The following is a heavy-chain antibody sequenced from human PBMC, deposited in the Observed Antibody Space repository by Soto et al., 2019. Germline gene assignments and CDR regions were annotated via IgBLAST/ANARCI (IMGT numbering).Heavy chain of an antibody. CDR3: ARAGEIYDILTGYYTGGAFDI. CDR2: IYYSGST. V-gene: IGHV4-31*03. D-gene: IGHD3-9*01. Sequence: NPSETLSLTCTVSGGSISSGGYYWSWIRQHPGKGLEWVGYIYYSGSTYYNPSLKSRVTISVDTSKNQFSLKLSSVTAADTAVYYCARAGEIYDILTGYYTGGAFDIWGQGTMVTVSS. J-gene: IGHJ3*02. CDR1: GGSISSGGYY.